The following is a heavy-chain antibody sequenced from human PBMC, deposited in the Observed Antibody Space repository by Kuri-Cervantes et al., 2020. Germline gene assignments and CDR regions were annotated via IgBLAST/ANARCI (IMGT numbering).Heavy chain of an antibody. CDR3: ARDPWYENSAYYYGAFDI. D-gene: IGHD3-22*01. V-gene: IGHV1-18*01. CDR1: GYTFTSYG. Sequence: ASVKVSCKASGYTFTSYGISWVRQAPGQGLEWMGWISAYNGNTNYAQKLQGRVTMTTDTSTSTAYMELRSLRSDDTAVYYCARDPWYENSAYYYGAFDIWGRGTMVTVSS. CDR2: ISAYNGNT. J-gene: IGHJ3*02.